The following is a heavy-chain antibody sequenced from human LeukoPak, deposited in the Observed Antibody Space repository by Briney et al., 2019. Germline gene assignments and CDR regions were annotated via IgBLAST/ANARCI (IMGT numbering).Heavy chain of an antibody. V-gene: IGHV1-2*02. Sequence: ASVKVSCKASGYTFTNYDINWVRQATGQGLEWVGWINPNSGGTNYAQKFQGRVTMTRDTSISTAYMELSRLRSDDTAVYYCARVRRPYCSSTSCPGPDAFDIWGQGTMVTVSS. CDR1: GYTFTNYD. CDR3: ARVRRPYCSSTSCPGPDAFDI. D-gene: IGHD2-2*01. CDR2: INPNSGGT. J-gene: IGHJ3*02.